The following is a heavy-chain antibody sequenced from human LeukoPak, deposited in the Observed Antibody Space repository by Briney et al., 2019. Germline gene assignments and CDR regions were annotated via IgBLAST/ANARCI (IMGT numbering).Heavy chain of an antibody. CDR2: ISGSGGST. J-gene: IGHJ4*02. Sequence: GGSLRLSCAASGFTFSSYAMSWVRQAPGKGLEWVSAISGSGGSTYYADSVKGRFTISRDNSKNTLYLQMNSLRAEDTAVYYCAKSLAANYYDSSGFDYWGQGTLVTVSS. D-gene: IGHD3-22*01. V-gene: IGHV3-23*01. CDR1: GFTFSSYA. CDR3: AKSLAANYYDSSGFDY.